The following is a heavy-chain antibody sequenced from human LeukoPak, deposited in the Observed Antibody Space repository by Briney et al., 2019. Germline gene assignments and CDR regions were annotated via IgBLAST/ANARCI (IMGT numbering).Heavy chain of an antibody. V-gene: IGHV3-74*01. D-gene: IGHD2-21*02. CDR2: INSDWSST. Sequence: PGGSLRLSCAASGFTFSSYWMHWVRQAPGKGLVWVSRINSDWSSTSYADSVKGRFTISRDNAKNTLYLQMNSLRAEDTAVYYCARDPPTEYCGGDCFENGMDVWGQGTTVTVSS. J-gene: IGHJ6*02. CDR3: ARDPPTEYCGGDCFENGMDV. CDR1: GFTFSSYW.